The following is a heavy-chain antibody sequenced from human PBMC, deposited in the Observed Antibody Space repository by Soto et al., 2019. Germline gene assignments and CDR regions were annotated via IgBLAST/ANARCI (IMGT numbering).Heavy chain of an antibody. Sequence: GGSLRLSWAASGFTFSSYAMSWVRQAPGKGLEWVSAISGSGGSTYYADSVKGRFTISRDNSKNTLYLQMNSLRAEDTAVYYCAKDRVIVVVPAATGTNWFDPWGQGTLVTVSS. CDR3: AKDRVIVVVPAATGTNWFDP. CDR1: GFTFSSYA. D-gene: IGHD2-2*01. CDR2: ISGSGGST. J-gene: IGHJ5*02. V-gene: IGHV3-23*01.